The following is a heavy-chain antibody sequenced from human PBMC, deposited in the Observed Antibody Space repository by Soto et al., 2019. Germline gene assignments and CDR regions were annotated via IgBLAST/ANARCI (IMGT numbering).Heavy chain of an antibody. CDR3: AKDSHAILIAAAGTDY. V-gene: IGHV3-23*01. D-gene: IGHD6-13*01. CDR1: GFTFSSYA. J-gene: IGHJ4*02. CDR2: ISGSGGST. Sequence: GGSLRLSCAASGFTFSSYAMSWVRQAPGKGLEWVSAISGSGGSTYYADSVKGRFTISRDNSKNTLYLQMNSLRAEDTAVYYYAKDSHAILIAAAGTDYWGQGTLVTVSS.